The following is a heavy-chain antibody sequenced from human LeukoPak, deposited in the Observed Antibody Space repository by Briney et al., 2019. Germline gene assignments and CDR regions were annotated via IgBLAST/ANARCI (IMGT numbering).Heavy chain of an antibody. CDR2: IIPIFGTA. Sequence: ASVKVSCKASGGTFSSYAISWVRQAPGQGLEWMGGIIPIFGTANYAQKFQGRVTITTDESTSTAYMELSSLRSDDTAVYYCVVVPAAITIWGQGTMVTVSS. J-gene: IGHJ3*02. CDR3: VVVPAAITI. CDR1: GGTFSSYA. D-gene: IGHD2-2*01. V-gene: IGHV1-69*05.